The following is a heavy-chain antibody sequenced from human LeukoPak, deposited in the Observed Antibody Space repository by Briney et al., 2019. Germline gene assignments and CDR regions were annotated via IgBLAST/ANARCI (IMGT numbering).Heavy chain of an antibody. CDR2: IYYSGST. CDR3: ARLGNYYGMDV. J-gene: IGHJ6*02. CDR1: GGSISSYY. V-gene: IGHV4-59*08. Sequence: SETLTLTCTVSGGSISSYYRSWIRQPPGKGLEWIGYIYYSGSTNYNPSLKSRVTISVDTSKNQFSLKLSSVTAADTAVYYCARLGNYYGMDVWGQGTTVTVSS.